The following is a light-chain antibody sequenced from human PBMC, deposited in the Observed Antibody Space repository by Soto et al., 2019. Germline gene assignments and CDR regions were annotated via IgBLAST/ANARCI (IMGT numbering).Light chain of an antibody. CDR2: GAS. Sequence: EIVMTQSPATLSVSPGERATLSCRAIQSLSSNLAWYQQRPGPSPRLLIYGASTRAPGIPDRFSGSGSGTEFTLTISSLQSEDFAVYYCQQYNDWPPGYTFGQGTKVDI. CDR1: QSLSSN. J-gene: IGKJ2*01. CDR3: QQYNDWPPGYT. V-gene: IGKV3-15*01.